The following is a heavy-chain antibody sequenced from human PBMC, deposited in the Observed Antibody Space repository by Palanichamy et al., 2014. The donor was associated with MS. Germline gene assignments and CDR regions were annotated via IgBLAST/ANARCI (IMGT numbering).Heavy chain of an antibody. Sequence: VQLQQWGAGLLKPSETLFLTCAVYGGAFNGYYWSWIRQPPGRGWSGLGKVSHGENTNYNPSLNSRVTISVDSSKSHFSLKLSSVTAADTAVYYCARGAIVGATRGYFDLWGRGTLVTVSS. V-gene: IGHV4-34*01. CDR1: GGAFNGYY. D-gene: IGHD1-26*01. J-gene: IGHJ2*01. CDR2: VSHGENT. CDR3: ARGAIVGATRGYFDL.